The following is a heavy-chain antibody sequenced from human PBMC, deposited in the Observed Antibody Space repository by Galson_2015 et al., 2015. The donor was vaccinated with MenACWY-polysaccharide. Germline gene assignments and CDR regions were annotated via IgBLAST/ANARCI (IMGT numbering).Heavy chain of an antibody. CDR3: ARADRNDGGRALDI. CDR2: IWYDESDE. Sequence: SLRLSCAASGFTFSNYGMHWVGQAPGKGLEWMAVIWYDESDEYYADSVKGRFTISRDNSKNALYLQMNSLRAEDTAVYYCARADRNDGGRALDIWGQGTMVTVSS. CDR1: GFTFSNYG. V-gene: IGHV3-33*01. J-gene: IGHJ3*02. D-gene: IGHD1-1*01.